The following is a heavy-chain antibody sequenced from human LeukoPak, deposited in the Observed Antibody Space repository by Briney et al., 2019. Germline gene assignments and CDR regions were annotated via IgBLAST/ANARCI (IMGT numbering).Heavy chain of an antibody. V-gene: IGHV3-21*04. D-gene: IGHD7-27*01. CDR1: GFIFSDQN. J-gene: IGHJ5*02. CDR3: ARDSWELGIIA. CDR2: ISRTSNYI. Sequence: GGSLRLSCAASGFIFSDQNMNWVRQAPGKGLEWVSSISRTSNYIYYADSVKGRFTISRDNAKNSLYLQMNSLRAEDTAVYYCARDSWELGIIAWGQGTLVTVSS.